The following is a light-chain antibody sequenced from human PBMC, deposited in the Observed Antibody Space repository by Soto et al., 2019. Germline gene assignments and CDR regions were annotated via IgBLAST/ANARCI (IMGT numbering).Light chain of an antibody. CDR3: QKYDNAPLT. Sequence: DIQXTXXPXSLSASVGDRVTITCRARQDISTYLAWYQQKPGKVPKLLISAAYTLQSGVPPRFSGSGSGTDFTLTISSLQPEDVATYYCQKYDNAPLTFGGGTKVEIK. V-gene: IGKV1-27*01. J-gene: IGKJ4*01. CDR2: AAY. CDR1: QDISTY.